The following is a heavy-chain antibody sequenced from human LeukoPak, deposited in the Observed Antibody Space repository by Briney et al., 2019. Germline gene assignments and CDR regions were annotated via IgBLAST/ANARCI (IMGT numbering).Heavy chain of an antibody. D-gene: IGHD5-24*01. J-gene: IGHJ4*02. CDR3: ARVEMATIGRPFDY. CDR1: GYTFTSCD. CDR2: MNPKGGNT. V-gene: IGHV1-8*03. Sequence: ASVKVSCKASGYTFTSCDINWVRQATGQGLEWMGWMNPKGGNTGYAQKFQGRVTITRNTSITTAYMELSSLRSEDTAVYYCARVEMATIGRPFDYWGQGTLVTVSS.